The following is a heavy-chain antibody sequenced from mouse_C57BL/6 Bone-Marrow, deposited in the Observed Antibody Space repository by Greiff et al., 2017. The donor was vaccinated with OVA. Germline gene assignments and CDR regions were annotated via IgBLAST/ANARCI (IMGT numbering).Heavy chain of an antibody. V-gene: IGHV5-17*01. J-gene: IGHJ2*01. D-gene: IGHD1-1*01. CDR1: GFTFSDYG. CDR2: ISSGSSTI. Sequence: EVQLVESGGGLVKPGGSLKLSCEASGFTFSDYGMNWVRQAPEKGLEWVAYISSGSSTIYYADTVKGRFTISRDNAKNTLFLQRTSLRSEDTAMYYCARRTTVVAHYFDYWGQGTTLTVSS. CDR3: ARRTTVVAHYFDY.